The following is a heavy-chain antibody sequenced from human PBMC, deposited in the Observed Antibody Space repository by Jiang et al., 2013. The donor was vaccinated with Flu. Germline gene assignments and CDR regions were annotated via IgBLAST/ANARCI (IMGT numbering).Heavy chain of an antibody. V-gene: IGHV5-51*01. CDR2: IYPVTLIP. J-gene: IGHJ4*02. CDR3: ARTDCTGGVCFLPYYFDY. D-gene: IGHD2-8*02. Sequence: RKGLEWMGIIYPVTLIPDTARPSKARSPISADKSISTAYLQWSSLKASDTAMYYCARTDCTGGVCFLPYYFDYWGQGTLVTVSS.